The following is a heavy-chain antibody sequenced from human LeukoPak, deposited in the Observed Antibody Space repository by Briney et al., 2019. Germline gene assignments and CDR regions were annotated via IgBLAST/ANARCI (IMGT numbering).Heavy chain of an antibody. Sequence: ASVKVSCKASGYTFTSYYMHWVRQAPGQGLEWMGMINPSGGRTSYAQKFQGRVTMTRDMSTSTVYMELSSLRSEDTAMYYCARGPGEGGSSGYYYGKPEDPAEYYFDYWGQGTLVTVSS. CDR2: INPSGGRT. CDR1: GYTFTSYY. J-gene: IGHJ4*02. CDR3: ARGPGEGGSSGYYYGKPEDPAEYYFDY. D-gene: IGHD3-22*01. V-gene: IGHV1-46*01.